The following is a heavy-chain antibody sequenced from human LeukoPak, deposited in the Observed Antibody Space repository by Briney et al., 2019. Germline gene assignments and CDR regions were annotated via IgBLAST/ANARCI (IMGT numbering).Heavy chain of an antibody. J-gene: IGHJ6*02. CDR3: ATQYDYYDMDV. CDR2: IYSSGRT. V-gene: IGHV4-39*01. CDR1: GGSISSSSYY. Sequence: PSETLSLTCTVSGGSISSSSYYWGWIRQRPGKGLEWIGSIYSSGRTYYNPSLKSRVTISVDTSKNQFSLKLSSVTATDTAVYYCATQYDYYDMDVWGQGTTVTVSS.